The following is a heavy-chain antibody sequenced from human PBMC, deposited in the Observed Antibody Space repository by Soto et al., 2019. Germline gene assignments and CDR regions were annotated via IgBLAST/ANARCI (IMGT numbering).Heavy chain of an antibody. CDR2: IYYSGST. CDR3: ASSKPYPGVYYYYYMDV. D-gene: IGHD2-2*02. Sequence: QVQLQESGPGLVKPSETLSLTCTVSGGSISSYYWSWIRQPPGKGLEWIGYIYYSGSTNYNPSLKSRVTISVDTSKNQFSLKLSSVTAADTAVYYCASSKPYPGVYYYYYMDVWGKGTTVTVSS. CDR1: GGSISSYY. V-gene: IGHV4-59*08. J-gene: IGHJ6*03.